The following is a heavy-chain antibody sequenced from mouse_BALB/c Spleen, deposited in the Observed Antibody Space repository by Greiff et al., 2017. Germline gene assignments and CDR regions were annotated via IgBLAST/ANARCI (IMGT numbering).Heavy chain of an antibody. CDR2: ISNLAYSI. Sequence: EVKLVESGGGLVQPGGSRKLSCAASGFTFSDYGMAWVRQAPGKGPEWVAFISNLAYSIYYADTVTGRFTISRENAKNTLYLEMSSLRSEDTAMYYCARDAAHWYFDVWGAGTTVTVSS. J-gene: IGHJ1*01. CDR1: GFTFSDYG. V-gene: IGHV5-15*02. CDR3: ARDAAHWYFDV.